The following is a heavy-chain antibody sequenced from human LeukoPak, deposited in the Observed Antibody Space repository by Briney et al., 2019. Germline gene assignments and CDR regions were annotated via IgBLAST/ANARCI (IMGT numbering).Heavy chain of an antibody. CDR1: GFTFDDYA. D-gene: IGHD3-10*01. J-gene: IGHJ4*02. CDR3: AKDTGLWFGELFSYFDY. CDR2: ISWNRGSI. V-gene: IGHV3-9*01. Sequence: GGSLRLSCAAPGFTFDDYAMHWVRQAPGKGLEWVSGISWNRGSIGYADSGKGRFTISRDNAKTSLYLQMNSLRAEDTALYYCAKDTGLWFGELFSYFDYWGQGTLVTVSS.